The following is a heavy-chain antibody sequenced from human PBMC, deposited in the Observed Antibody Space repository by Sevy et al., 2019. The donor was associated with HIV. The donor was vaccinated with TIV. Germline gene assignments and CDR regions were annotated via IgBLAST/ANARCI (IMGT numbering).Heavy chain of an antibody. J-gene: IGHJ4*02. D-gene: IGHD3-10*01. Sequence: GESLKISCKGSGFTFTNYWIAWVRQMPGKGLDWMGIIYPGDSDTRYSPSFQGQVTISADKSITTAYLQWSSLKASDTAMYYCARTYYYGSGNYCDAISRFGYWGQGTLVTVS. CDR1: GFTFTNYW. CDR3: ARTYYYGSGNYCDAISRFGY. V-gene: IGHV5-51*01. CDR2: IYPGDSDT.